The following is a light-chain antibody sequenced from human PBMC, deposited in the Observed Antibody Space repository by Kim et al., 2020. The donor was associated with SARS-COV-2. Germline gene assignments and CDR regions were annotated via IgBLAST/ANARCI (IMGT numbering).Light chain of an antibody. Sequence: SVSPGERATLSCRASQSVSSNLAWYQQKPGQAPRLLIYGASTRATGIPARFSGSGSGTEFTLNISSLQSEDFAVYYCQQYNNWPQTFGQGTKLEI. V-gene: IGKV3-15*01. J-gene: IGKJ2*01. CDR3: QQYNNWPQT. CDR2: GAS. CDR1: QSVSSN.